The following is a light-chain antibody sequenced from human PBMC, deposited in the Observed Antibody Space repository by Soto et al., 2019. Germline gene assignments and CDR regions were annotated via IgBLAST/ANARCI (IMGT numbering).Light chain of an antibody. CDR3: RSYTSNSPHVV. CDR1: SSDVGGYNY. J-gene: IGLJ2*01. CDR2: DVS. Sequence: QSVLTQPASVSGSPGQSITISCTGTSSDVGGYNYVSWYQQHPGKAPKLMIYDVSNRPSGDSNRFSGSKSGNTASLTISGLQAEDEADYYCRSYTSNSPHVVFGGGTKVTVL. V-gene: IGLV2-14*01.